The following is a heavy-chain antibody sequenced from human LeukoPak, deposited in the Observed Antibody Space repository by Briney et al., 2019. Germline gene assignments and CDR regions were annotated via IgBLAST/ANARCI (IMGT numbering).Heavy chain of an antibody. CDR3: ARSVVTLYWYFDL. D-gene: IGHD4-23*01. Sequence: SDTLSLTCTVSGGSISGYYYNWIRQPPGKGLEWIGYIYYSGSTNYNPSLKSRVTISLDTSKNQFSLKLSSVTTADTAVYYCARSVVTLYWYFDLWGRGTLVTVSS. J-gene: IGHJ2*01. CDR1: GGSISGYY. V-gene: IGHV4-59*01. CDR2: IYYSGST.